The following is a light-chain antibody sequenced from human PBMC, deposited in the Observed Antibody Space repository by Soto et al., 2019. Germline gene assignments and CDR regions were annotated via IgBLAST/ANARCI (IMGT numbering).Light chain of an antibody. J-gene: IGKJ3*01. CDR3: QQYGGSPPVFT. CDR2: GTS. Sequence: EIVLTQSPGTLSLSPGERATLSCRASQRVRSNYLAWYQQKPGQTPRLVMYGTSNRATGIPDRFSGSGSGTEFILSISRVEPEDFAVYFSQQYGGSPPVFTFGPGTKVEIK. V-gene: IGKV3-20*01. CDR1: QRVRSNY.